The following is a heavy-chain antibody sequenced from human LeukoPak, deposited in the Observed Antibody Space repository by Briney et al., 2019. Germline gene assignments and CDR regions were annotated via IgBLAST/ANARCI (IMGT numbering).Heavy chain of an antibody. Sequence: ASVKVSCKASGYTFTSYGISWVRQAPGQGLEWMGWISAYNGNTNYAQKLQGRVTMTTDTSTSTAYMELRSLRSDDTAVYYCARVPLDTAMSWFDPWGQGTLVTVSS. CDR3: ARVPLDTAMSWFDP. D-gene: IGHD5-18*01. CDR2: ISAYNGNT. J-gene: IGHJ5*02. CDR1: GYTFTSYG. V-gene: IGHV1-18*01.